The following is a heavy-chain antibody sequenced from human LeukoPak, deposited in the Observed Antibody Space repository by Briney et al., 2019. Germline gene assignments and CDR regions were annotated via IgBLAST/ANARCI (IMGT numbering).Heavy chain of an antibody. D-gene: IGHD6-13*01. J-gene: IGHJ4*02. CDR2: ISGSGGST. CDR3: AKGPTPYSSSFYFDS. CDR1: GFTFSSNA. Sequence: GGSLRLSCAASGFTFSSNAMSWVRQAPGKGLEWVSTISGSGGSTYYADSVKGRFTISRDYSKNTLYLQMNSLGAEDTAVYYCAKGPTPYSSSFYFDSWGQGTLVTVSS. V-gene: IGHV3-23*01.